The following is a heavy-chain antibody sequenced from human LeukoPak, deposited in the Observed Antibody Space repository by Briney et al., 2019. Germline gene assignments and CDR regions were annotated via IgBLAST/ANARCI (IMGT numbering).Heavy chain of an antibody. V-gene: IGHV3-53*01. CDR1: GFSVSSND. CDR3: AKRVGYGYGMDV. J-gene: IGHJ6*02. CDR2: IDRGGST. D-gene: IGHD6-13*01. Sequence: SGGSLRLSCEASGFSVSSNDMSWVRRAPGKGLECVSVIDRGGSTFADSVKGRFTISRDNSKNTLYLQMNSLRVEDTAEFYCAKRVGYGYGMDVWGQGTTVTVSS.